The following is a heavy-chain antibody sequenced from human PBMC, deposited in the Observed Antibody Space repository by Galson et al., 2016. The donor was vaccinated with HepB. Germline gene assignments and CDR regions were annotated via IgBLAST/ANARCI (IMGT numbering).Heavy chain of an antibody. J-gene: IGHJ4*02. Sequence: SLRLSCAASGFTFSSYWMHWVRQAPGEGLMWVSQISSDGSVTRYADYVKGRFTITRDNAKNTLYLQMSSLRAEDTAVYYCARENWVNDYWGQGTLVTVSS. CDR1: GFTFSSYW. CDR3: ARENWVNDY. D-gene: IGHD3-16*01. V-gene: IGHV3-74*01. CDR2: ISSDGSVT.